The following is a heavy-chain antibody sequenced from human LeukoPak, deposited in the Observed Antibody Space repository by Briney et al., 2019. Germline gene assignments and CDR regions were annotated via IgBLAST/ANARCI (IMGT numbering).Heavy chain of an antibody. V-gene: IGHV4-59*01. CDR1: GGSISNYY. Sequence: KASETLSLTCTVSGGSISNYYWSWIRQPPGKGLEWIGYIYYSGSTNYKPSLKSRVTISADTSKNQFSLKLTSVTAADTAVYYCAGSHPLNSNNDYHTPFDYWGQGTLVTVSS. CDR2: IYYSGST. CDR3: AGSHPLNSNNDYHTPFDY. J-gene: IGHJ4*02. D-gene: IGHD3-16*01.